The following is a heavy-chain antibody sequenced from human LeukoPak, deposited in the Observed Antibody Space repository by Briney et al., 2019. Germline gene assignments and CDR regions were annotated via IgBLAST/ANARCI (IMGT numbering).Heavy chain of an antibody. V-gene: IGHV1-69*05. D-gene: IGHD2-8*01. Sequence: ASVKVSCKASGYTFTSYGISWVRQAPGQGLEWMGGIIPIFGTANYAQKFQGRVTITTDESTSTAYMELSSLRSEDTAVYYCASADASPRGSDYYYYYYMDVWGKGTTVTVSS. J-gene: IGHJ6*03. CDR2: IIPIFGTA. CDR1: GYTFTSYG. CDR3: ASADASPRGSDYYYYYYMDV.